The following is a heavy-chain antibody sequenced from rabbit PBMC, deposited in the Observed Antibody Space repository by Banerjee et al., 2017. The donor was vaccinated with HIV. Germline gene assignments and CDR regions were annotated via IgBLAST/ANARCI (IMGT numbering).Heavy chain of an antibody. V-gene: IGHV1S40*01. CDR3: ASHPFADYAASAYNL. J-gene: IGHJ4*01. Sequence: QSLEESGGDLVKPGASLTLTCTASGFSFSGSYYMCWVRQAPGKGLEWIACIYVGSSGSTYYASWAKGRFTISKTSSTTVTLQMTSLTAADTATYFCASHPFADYAASAYNLWGQGTLVTVS. CDR2: IYVGSSGST. CDR1: GFSFSGSYY. D-gene: IGHD4-2*01.